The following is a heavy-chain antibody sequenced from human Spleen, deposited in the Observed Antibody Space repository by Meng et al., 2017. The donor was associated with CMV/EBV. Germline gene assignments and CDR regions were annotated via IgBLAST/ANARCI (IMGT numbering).Heavy chain of an antibody. Sequence: CKASGYTFSGCHIHWVRQAPGQGLEWMGWISPHGGGTKYSQRFQGRVTMTTDTSISTAYMELTRLRSDDTAIYYCARPYYGSGSFEHWGQGTLVTVSS. D-gene: IGHD3-10*01. CDR1: GYTFSGCH. CDR2: ISPHGGGT. J-gene: IGHJ4*02. CDR3: ARPYYGSGSFEH. V-gene: IGHV1-2*02.